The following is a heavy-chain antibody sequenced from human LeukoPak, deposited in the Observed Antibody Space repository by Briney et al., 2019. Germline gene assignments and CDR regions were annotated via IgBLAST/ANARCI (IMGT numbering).Heavy chain of an antibody. J-gene: IGHJ4*02. V-gene: IGHV4-34*01. CDR2: INHSGST. CDR1: GGSFSGYY. Sequence: PSETLSLTCAVYGGSFSGYYWSWIRQSPGKGLEWIGEINHSGSTNYNPSLKSRVTISVDTSKNQFSLKLSSVTAADTAVYYCARPGPRGRKMYYLDYWGQGTLVTVSS. CDR3: ARPGPRGRKMYYLDY. D-gene: IGHD3-16*01.